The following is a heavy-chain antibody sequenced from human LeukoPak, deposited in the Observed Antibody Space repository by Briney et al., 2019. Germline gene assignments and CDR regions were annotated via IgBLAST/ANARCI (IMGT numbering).Heavy chain of an antibody. CDR3: ARKDYYDSNGLDY. Sequence: SETLSLTCAVSGGSISSSNWWSWVRQPPGKGLEWIGEIHHSGSTNYNPSLKSRVTISVDKSKNQFSLKLSSVTAADTAMYYCARKDYYDSNGLDYWGQGSLVTVSS. V-gene: IGHV4-4*02. CDR1: GGSISSSNW. CDR2: IHHSGST. D-gene: IGHD3-22*01. J-gene: IGHJ4*02.